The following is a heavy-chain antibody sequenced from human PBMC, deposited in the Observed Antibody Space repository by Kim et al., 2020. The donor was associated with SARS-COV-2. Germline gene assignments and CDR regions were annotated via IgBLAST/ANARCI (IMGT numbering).Heavy chain of an antibody. Sequence: SETLSLTCTVSGDSMSADYWNWIRQSPGKGLEWIGYVYFRGTTSYNPSLKSQVTISIDMSKSQFSLKLNSVTAAYTAVYYCARRETRDLFTSDWG. V-gene: IGHV4-59*08. CDR3: ARRETRDLFTSD. CDR1: GDSMSADY. D-gene: IGHD3-10*02. CDR2: VYFRGTT. J-gene: IGHJ1*01.